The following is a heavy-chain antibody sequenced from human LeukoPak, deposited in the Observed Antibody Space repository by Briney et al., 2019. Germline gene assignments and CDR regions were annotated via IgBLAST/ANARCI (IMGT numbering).Heavy chain of an antibody. V-gene: IGHV3-48*03. J-gene: IGHJ4*02. CDR1: GFTFSSYE. CDR2: ISSSGSTI. Sequence: PGGSLRLSCAASGFTFSSYEMNWVRQAPGKGLEWVSYISSSGSTIYYADSVKGRFTISRDNAKNSLYLQMNSLRAEDTAVYYCARLAWDSGSYPFDYWGQGTLVTVSS. D-gene: IGHD1-26*01. CDR3: ARLAWDSGSYPFDY.